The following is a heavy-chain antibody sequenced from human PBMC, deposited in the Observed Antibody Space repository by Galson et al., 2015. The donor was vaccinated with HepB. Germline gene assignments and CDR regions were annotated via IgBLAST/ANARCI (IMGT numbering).Heavy chain of an antibody. Sequence: ETLSLTCTVSGGSISSYYWSWIRQPSGKGLEWIGYIYYSGSTNYNPSLKSRVTISVDTSKNQFSLKLSSVTAADTAVYYCAREDGIYFDYWGQGTLVTISS. CDR1: GGSISSYY. V-gene: IGHV4-59*01. CDR3: AREDGIYFDY. D-gene: IGHD1-1*01. CDR2: IYYSGST. J-gene: IGHJ4*02.